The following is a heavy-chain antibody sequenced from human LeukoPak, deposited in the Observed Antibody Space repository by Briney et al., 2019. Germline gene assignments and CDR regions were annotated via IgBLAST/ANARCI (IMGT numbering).Heavy chain of an antibody. Sequence: SETLSLTCTVSGGSISSYYWNWIRQPPGKGLEWIGYIYYSGSTNYNPSLKSRVTISVDTSKNQFSLKLSSVTAADTAVYYCARGYSYGRYYFDCWGQGTLVTVSS. J-gene: IGHJ4*02. CDR3: ARGYSYGRYYFDC. CDR2: IYYSGST. V-gene: IGHV4-59*01. D-gene: IGHD5-18*01. CDR1: GGSISSYY.